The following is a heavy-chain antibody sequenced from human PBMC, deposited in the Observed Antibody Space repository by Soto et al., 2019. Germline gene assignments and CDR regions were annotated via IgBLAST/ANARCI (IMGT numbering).Heavy chain of an antibody. CDR1: GGSISVGVYY. V-gene: IGHV4-31*03. D-gene: IGHD2-2*01. CDR2: TYHTGST. Sequence: QVQLQESGPGLVKPSQTLSLTCTVSGGSISVGVYYWNWIRQLPGEGPGWIGYTYHTGSTYYNPSLASRVTISVDPSKNQFSLRLRSVTAADTAVYYCARIGNPDASLYFDYWGQGTLVTVSS. CDR3: ARIGNPDASLYFDY. J-gene: IGHJ4*02.